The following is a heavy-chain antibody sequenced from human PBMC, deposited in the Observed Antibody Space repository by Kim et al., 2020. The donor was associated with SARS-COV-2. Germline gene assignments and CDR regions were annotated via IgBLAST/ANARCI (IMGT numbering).Heavy chain of an antibody. CDR1: GGSISSSSYY. CDR3: ARTNNYYGSGSSD. V-gene: IGHV4-39*01. J-gene: IGHJ4*02. Sequence: SETLSLTCTVSGGSISSSSYYWGWIRQPPGKGLEWIGSIYYSGSTYYNPSLKSRVTISVDTSKNQFSLKLSSVTAADTAVYYCARTNNYYGSGSSDWGQGTLVTVSS. D-gene: IGHD3-10*01. CDR2: IYYSGST.